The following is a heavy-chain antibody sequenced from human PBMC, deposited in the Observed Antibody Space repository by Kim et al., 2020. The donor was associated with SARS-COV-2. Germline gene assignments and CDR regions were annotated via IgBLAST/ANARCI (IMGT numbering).Heavy chain of an antibody. CDR1: GFTVSGNF. V-gene: IGHV3-66*01. D-gene: IGHD5-12*01. CDR3: ARGVRDGYTSHYFDH. Sequence: GGSLRLSCAASGFTVSGNFMTWVRQAPGKGLEWVSLVYSGGNTYYADSVRGRFTISRDSSKNTLYLQMNSLTAEDTAVYYCARGVRDGYTSHYFDHWGQGTLVTVSS. J-gene: IGHJ4*02. CDR2: VYSGGNT.